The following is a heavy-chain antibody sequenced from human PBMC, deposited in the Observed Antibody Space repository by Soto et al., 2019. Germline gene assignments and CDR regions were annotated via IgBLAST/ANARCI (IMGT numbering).Heavy chain of an antibody. CDR1: GYSFTSQY. D-gene: IGHD3-16*01. CDR2: INPNGGST. J-gene: IGHJ3*02. V-gene: IGHV1-46*03. CDR3: ARGPGARPGGGGTEPLDI. Sequence: QVQLVQSGAEVEKPGASVKISCKASGYSFTSQYVHWVRQAPGQGLEWMGIINPNGGSTTYAQKFQGRVSQARGPATGPSLGGGGNPASGGPAVYYCARGPGARPGGGGTEPLDIWGQGTMVTVAS.